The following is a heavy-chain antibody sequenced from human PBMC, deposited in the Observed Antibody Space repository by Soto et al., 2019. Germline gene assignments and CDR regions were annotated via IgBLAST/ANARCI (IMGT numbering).Heavy chain of an antibody. V-gene: IGHV1-24*01. CDR3: AAVVVVAAPRAEYFQH. Sequence: QVQLVQSGAEVKKPGASVKVSCKVSGYTLTELSMHWVRQAPGQGLEWMGGFDPEDGETIYAQKFQGRVTMTEDTSTDTAYMELGSLRSEDTAVYYCAAVVVVAAPRAEYFQHWGQGTLVTVSS. J-gene: IGHJ1*01. D-gene: IGHD2-15*01. CDR2: FDPEDGET. CDR1: GYTLTELS.